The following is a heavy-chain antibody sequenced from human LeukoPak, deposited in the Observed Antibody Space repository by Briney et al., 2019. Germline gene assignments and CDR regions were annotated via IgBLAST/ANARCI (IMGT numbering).Heavy chain of an antibody. CDR2: IIPIFGTA. D-gene: IGHD6-6*01. Sequence: SVKVSCKASGGTFSSYTISWVRQALGQGLEWMGGIIPIFGTANYAQKFQGRVTITADESTSTAYMELSSLRSEDTAVYYCARGRYSSSINSMDVWGQGTTVTVSS. CDR3: ARGRYSSSINSMDV. J-gene: IGHJ6*02. CDR1: GGTFSSYT. V-gene: IGHV1-69*13.